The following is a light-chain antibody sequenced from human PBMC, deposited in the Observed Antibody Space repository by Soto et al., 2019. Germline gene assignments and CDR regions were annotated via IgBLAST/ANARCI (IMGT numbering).Light chain of an antibody. CDR1: ESVTTY. CDR2: DVS. CDR3: QQRSSWPLT. J-gene: IGKJ4*02. V-gene: IGKV3-11*01. Sequence: EIVLTQSPATLSLSPGERGTLSCRASESVTTYLAWYQQKPGQAPRLLVYDVSNRATGIPARFSGGGSGTDFTLTISNLEPEDFAVYFCQQRSSWPLTFGGGTKVEIK.